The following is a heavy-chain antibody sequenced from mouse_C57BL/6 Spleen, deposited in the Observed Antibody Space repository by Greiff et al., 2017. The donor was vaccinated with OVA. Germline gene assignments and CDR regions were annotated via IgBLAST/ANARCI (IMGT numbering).Heavy chain of an antibody. J-gene: IGHJ4*01. Sequence: VQLQQSGAELVKPGASVKISCKASGYAFSSYWMNWVKQRPGKGLEWIGQIYPGDGDTNYNGKFKGKATLTADKSSSTAYMQLSSLTSEDSAVYFCARVGTGYAMDYWGQGTSVTVSS. D-gene: IGHD3-3*01. CDR3: ARVGTGYAMDY. CDR2: IYPGDGDT. CDR1: GYAFSSYW. V-gene: IGHV1-80*01.